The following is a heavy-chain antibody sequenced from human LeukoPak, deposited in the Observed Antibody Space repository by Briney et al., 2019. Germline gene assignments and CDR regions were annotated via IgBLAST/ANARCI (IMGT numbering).Heavy chain of an antibody. V-gene: IGHV4-30-2*01. Sequence: PSETLSLTCTVSGGSISSGGYYWSWIRQPPGKGLEWIGYIYHNGSTYYNPSLKSRVSISVDRSKNHFSLRLSSVTAADTAVYYCARDNQSSGWGPHYFNYWGQGTLVTVSS. J-gene: IGHJ4*02. CDR3: ARDNQSSGWGPHYFNY. CDR1: GGSISSGGYY. D-gene: IGHD6-19*01. CDR2: IYHNGST.